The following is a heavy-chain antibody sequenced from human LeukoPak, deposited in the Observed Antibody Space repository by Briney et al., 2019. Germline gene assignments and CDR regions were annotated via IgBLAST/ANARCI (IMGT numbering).Heavy chain of an antibody. CDR1: GGSISRYY. V-gene: IGHV4-59*08. CDR3: ARQGWLRFGGPEYGMDV. D-gene: IGHD5-12*01. CDR2: IYYSGST. Sequence: SETLSLTCTVSGGSISRYYWSWIRQPPGKGLEWIGYIYYSGSTNYNPSLKSRVTISVDTSKNQFSLKLSSVTAADTAVYYCARQGWLRFGGPEYGMDVWGQGTTVTVSS. J-gene: IGHJ6*02.